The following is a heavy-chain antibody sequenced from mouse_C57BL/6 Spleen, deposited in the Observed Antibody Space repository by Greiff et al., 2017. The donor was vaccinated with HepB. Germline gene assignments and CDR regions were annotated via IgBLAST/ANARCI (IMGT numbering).Heavy chain of an antibody. D-gene: IGHD2-4*01. J-gene: IGHJ3*01. Sequence: ESGPGLVKPSQSLSLTCSVTGYSITSGYYWNWIRQFPGNKLEWMGYISYDGSNNYNPSLKNRISITRDTSKNQFFLKLNSVTTEDTATYYCARGGYYDFPFAYWGQGTLVTVSA. CDR2: ISYDGSN. V-gene: IGHV3-6*01. CDR1: GYSITSGYY. CDR3: ARGGYYDFPFAY.